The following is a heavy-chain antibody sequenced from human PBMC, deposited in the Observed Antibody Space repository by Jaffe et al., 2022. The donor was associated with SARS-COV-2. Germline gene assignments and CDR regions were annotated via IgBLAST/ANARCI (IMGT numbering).Heavy chain of an antibody. CDR2: ISSSSSPI. J-gene: IGHJ6*02. CDR3: ARSLWYGLDV. CDR1: GFTFSGHS. D-gene: IGHD2-21*01. Sequence: EVQLVESGGGLVQPGGSLRLSCAASGFTFSGHSMNWVRQAPGKGLEWISYISSSSSPIYYADSVKGRFTISRDSAKNSLYLQMNSLRDEDTAVYYCARSLWYGLDVWGQGTTVTVSS. V-gene: IGHV3-48*02.